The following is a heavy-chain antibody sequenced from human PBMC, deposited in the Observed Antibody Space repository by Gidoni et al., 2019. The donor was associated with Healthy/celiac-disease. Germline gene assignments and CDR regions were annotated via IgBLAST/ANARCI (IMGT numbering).Heavy chain of an antibody. V-gene: IGHV4-34*01. Sequence: QVQLQQWGAGLLTPSETLSLTCAVYGGSFSGYYWSWIRQPPGKGLEWIGEINHSGSTNYNPSLKSRVTISVDTSKNQFSLKLSSVTAADTAVYYCARDVTMVRGLPRFDYWGQGTLVTVSS. J-gene: IGHJ4*02. D-gene: IGHD3-10*01. CDR3: ARDVTMVRGLPRFDY. CDR2: INHSGST. CDR1: GGSFSGYY.